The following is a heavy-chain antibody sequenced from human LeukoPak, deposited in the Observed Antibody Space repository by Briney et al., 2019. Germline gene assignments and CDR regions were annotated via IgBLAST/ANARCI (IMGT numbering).Heavy chain of an antibody. CDR2: INGSGGST. J-gene: IGHJ4*02. D-gene: IGHD3-10*01. CDR1: GFTSSSYA. CDR3: AKRPIFGELLYYFDY. V-gene: IGHV3-23*01. Sequence: RRSPRLSCAASGFTSSSYAMSWVRQAPGKGLEWVSTINGSGGSTYYAALKNRVTIISRDNSKNTLYRQMNSLRAEDTAIYYCAKRPIFGELLYYFDYWGRGTLVTVSS.